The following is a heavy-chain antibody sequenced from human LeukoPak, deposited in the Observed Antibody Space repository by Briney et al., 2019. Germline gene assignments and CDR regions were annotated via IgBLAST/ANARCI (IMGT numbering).Heavy chain of an antibody. D-gene: IGHD5-18*01. Sequence: GGSLRLSCAASGFTFSSYGMSWVRQAPGKGLEWVSAISGSGGRTFYADSVQGRFTISRDNYKNTLNLQMNTLRAEDTAVYYCARSGYTYAGYWGQGTLVTVSS. CDR3: ARSGYTYAGY. CDR2: ISGSGGRT. V-gene: IGHV3-23*01. CDR1: GFTFSSYG. J-gene: IGHJ4*02.